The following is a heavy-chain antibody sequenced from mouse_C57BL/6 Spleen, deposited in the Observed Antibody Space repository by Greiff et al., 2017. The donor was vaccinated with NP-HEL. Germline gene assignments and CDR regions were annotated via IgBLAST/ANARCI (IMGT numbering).Heavy chain of an antibody. Sequence: QVQLQQPGAELVKPGASVKLSCKASGYTFTSYWMHWVKQRPGQGLEWIGMIHPNSGSTNYNEKFKSKATLTVDKSSSTAYMQLSSLTSEDSAVYYWARGGVTTVVAHYYAMEDWGQGTSVTVSS. CDR1: GYTFTSYW. J-gene: IGHJ4*01. CDR3: ARGGVTTVVAHYYAMED. D-gene: IGHD1-1*01. V-gene: IGHV1-64*01. CDR2: IHPNSGST.